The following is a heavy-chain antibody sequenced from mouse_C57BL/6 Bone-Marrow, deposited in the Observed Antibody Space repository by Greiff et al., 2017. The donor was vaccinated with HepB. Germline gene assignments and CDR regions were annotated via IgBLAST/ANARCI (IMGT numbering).Heavy chain of an antibody. D-gene: IGHD1-1*01. CDR2: IHPNSGST. CDR3: AENYYGSSSYWYFDV. CDR1: GYTFTSYW. V-gene: IGHV1-64*01. Sequence: QVQLQQPGAELVKPGASVKLSCKASGYTFTSYWMHWVKQRPGQGLEWIGMIHPNSGSTNYNEKFKSKATLTVDKSSSTAYMQLSSLTSEDSAVYYCAENYYGSSSYWYFDVWGTGTTVTVSS. J-gene: IGHJ1*03.